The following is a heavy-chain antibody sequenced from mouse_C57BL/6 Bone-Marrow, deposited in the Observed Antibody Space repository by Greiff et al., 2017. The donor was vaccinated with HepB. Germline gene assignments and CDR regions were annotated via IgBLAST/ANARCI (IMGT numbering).Heavy chain of an antibody. J-gene: IGHJ4*01. D-gene: IGHD1-1*01. CDR1: GFTFSSYG. CDR2: ISSGGSYT. Sequence: EVHLVESGGDLVKPGGSLKLSCAASGFTFSSYGMSWVRQTPDKRLEWVATISSGGSYTYYPDSVKGRFTISRDNAKNTLYLQMSSLKSEDTAMYYCARFYYYGSSFYAMDYWGQGTSVTVSS. CDR3: ARFYYYGSSFYAMDY. V-gene: IGHV5-6*01.